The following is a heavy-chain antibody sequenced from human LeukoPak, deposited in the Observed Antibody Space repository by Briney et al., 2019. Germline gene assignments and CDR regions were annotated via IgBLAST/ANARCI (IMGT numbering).Heavy chain of an antibody. V-gene: IGHV4-59*01. J-gene: IGHJ3*02. CDR3: ARVLDLSRRGLDAFDI. D-gene: IGHD3-16*01. CDR2: VYYSGST. Sequence: PSETLSLTCTVSGGSISSYFWSWIRQPPGKGLEWIGYVYYSGSTNYNPSLKSRVTISVDTSKKQFSLKLSSATAADTAVYYCARVLDLSRRGLDAFDIWGQGTMVTVSS. CDR1: GGSISSYF.